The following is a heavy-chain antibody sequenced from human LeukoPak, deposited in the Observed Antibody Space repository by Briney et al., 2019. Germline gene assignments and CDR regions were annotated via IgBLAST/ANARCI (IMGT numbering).Heavy chain of an antibody. CDR2: IYHSGST. CDR1: GVSISSGGYS. V-gene: IGHV4-30-2*01. Sequence: SQTLSLTCAVSGVSISSGGYSWRWIRQPPGKGLEWIGYIYHSGSTYYHPSLKSRVTISVDSSKNQFSLKLSSVTAADTAVYYCAGRLDGYNYRWFDLWGQGTLVTVSS. D-gene: IGHD5-24*01. CDR3: AGRLDGYNYRWFDL. J-gene: IGHJ5*02.